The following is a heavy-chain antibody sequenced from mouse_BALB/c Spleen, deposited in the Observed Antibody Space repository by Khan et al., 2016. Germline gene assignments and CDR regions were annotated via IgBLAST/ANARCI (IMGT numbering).Heavy chain of an antibody. CDR1: GYTFTDYW. V-gene: IGHV1-69*01. Sequence: QVQLQQPGAELVMPGASVKMSCKASGYTFTDYWMHWVKQRPGQGLEWIGAIDTSDSYTSYTQKFKGKATLTVDETSSTAYMQLSSLTSEASAVYYCARVYYGSSSAWFAYWGQGTLVTVSA. J-gene: IGHJ3*01. CDR3: ARVYYGSSSAWFAY. CDR2: IDTSDSYT. D-gene: IGHD1-1*01.